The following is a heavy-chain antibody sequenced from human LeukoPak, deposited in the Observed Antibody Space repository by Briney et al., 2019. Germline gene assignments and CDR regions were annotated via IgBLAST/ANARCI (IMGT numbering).Heavy chain of an antibody. CDR1: GYSFTSYW. CDR3: ARRSVTTVFDF. J-gene: IGHJ4*02. D-gene: IGHD4-17*01. CDR2: IFPGDSDT. V-gene: IGHV5-51*01. Sequence: GESLKISCKGSGYSFTSYWIGWVRQMPGKGLGWMGIIFPGDSDTRYSPSFQGQVTISADKSISTAYLQWSSLKASDTAMYYCARRSVTTVFDFWGQGTLVIVSS.